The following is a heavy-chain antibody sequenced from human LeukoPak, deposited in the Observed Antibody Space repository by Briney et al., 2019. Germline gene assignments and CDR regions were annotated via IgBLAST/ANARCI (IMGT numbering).Heavy chain of an antibody. Sequence: GESLKISCKASGYSFTTYWIGWVRQMPGKGLEWMGIIYPADSTAHYSPSFQGQVTISVDKSINTAYLQWSRLKASDTAMYYCARSRRVSSGWYYFDYWGQGTLVTVSS. J-gene: IGHJ4*02. CDR2: IYPADSTA. D-gene: IGHD6-19*01. V-gene: IGHV5-51*01. CDR1: GYSFTTYW. CDR3: ARSRRVSSGWYYFDY.